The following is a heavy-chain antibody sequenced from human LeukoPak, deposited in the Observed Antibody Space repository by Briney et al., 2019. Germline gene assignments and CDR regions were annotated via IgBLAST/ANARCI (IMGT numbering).Heavy chain of an antibody. D-gene: IGHD1-7*01. Sequence: ASVTVSCKASGYTFTGYYMHWVRQAPGQGLEWMGWINPNSGGTNYAQKFQGRVTMTRDTSISTAYMELSRLRSDDTAVYYCVRDRAGTTVDYWGQGTLVTVSS. V-gene: IGHV1-2*02. J-gene: IGHJ4*02. CDR2: INPNSGGT. CDR1: GYTFTGYY. CDR3: VRDRAGTTVDY.